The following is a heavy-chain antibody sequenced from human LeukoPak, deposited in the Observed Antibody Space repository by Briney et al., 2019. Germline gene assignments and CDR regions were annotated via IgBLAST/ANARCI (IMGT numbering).Heavy chain of an antibody. CDR3: ATDQRYAFDY. CDR1: GYTFSDYY. CDR2: IRTTAEGAKYA. Sequence: SCKASGYTFSDYYMHWVRQAPGKGLEWISNIRTTAEGAKYAYYADSVKGRVTISRDDGKNTLYLHMNSLRDDDTAVYYCATDQRYAFDYWGQGILVTVSS. D-gene: IGHD3-9*01. V-gene: IGHV3-11*03. J-gene: IGHJ4*02.